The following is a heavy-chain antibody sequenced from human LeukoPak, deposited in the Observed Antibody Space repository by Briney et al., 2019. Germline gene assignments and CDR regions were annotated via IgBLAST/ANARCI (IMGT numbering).Heavy chain of an antibody. CDR2: ISYDGSNK. D-gene: IGHD5-18*01. J-gene: IGHJ4*02. V-gene: IGHV3-30*03. CDR1: GFTFSSYG. CDR3: ARDKGYSYGHLDY. Sequence: PGRSLRLSCAASGFTFSSYGMHWVRQAPGKGLEWVAVISYDGSNKYYADSVKGRFTISRDNSKNTLYLQMNSLRAEDTAVYYCARDKGYSYGHLDYWGQGTLVTVSS.